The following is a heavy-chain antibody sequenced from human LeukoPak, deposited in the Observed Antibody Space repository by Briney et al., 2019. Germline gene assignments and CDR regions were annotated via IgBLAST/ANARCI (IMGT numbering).Heavy chain of an antibody. J-gene: IGHJ4*02. CDR2: IFRDGTT. V-gene: IGHV3-53*01. CDR3: ASHSLSYSSSWYWIDY. Sequence: GGSLRLSCAASGFTARSNYMSWVRQAPGKGLEWVSVIFRDGTTYYADSVKGRFAISRDNSKDTLSLEKNSLRAEDTAIYYCASHSLSYSSSWYWIDYWGQGTLVTVST. CDR1: GFTARSNY. D-gene: IGHD6-13*01.